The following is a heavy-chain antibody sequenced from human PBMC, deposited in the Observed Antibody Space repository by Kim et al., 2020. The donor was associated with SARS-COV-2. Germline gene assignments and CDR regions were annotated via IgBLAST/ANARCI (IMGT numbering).Heavy chain of an antibody. CDR1: GGTFSSYA. V-gene: IGHV1-69*13. J-gene: IGHJ5*02. CDR2: IIPIFGTA. CDR3: ASKHVTPGQKVSGSYLSWFDP. D-gene: IGHD1-26*01. Sequence: SVKVSCKASGGTFSSYAISWVRQAPGQGLEWMGGIIPIFGTANYAQKFQGRVTITADESTSTAYMELSSLRSEDTAVYYCASKHVTPGQKVSGSYLSWFDPWGQGTLVTVSS.